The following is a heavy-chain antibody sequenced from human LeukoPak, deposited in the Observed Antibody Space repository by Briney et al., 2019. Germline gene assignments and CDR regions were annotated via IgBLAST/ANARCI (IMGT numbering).Heavy chain of an antibody. CDR3: ARAFYGDLDY. D-gene: IGHD4-17*01. V-gene: IGHV3-48*04. CDR2: ISSGGSTV. CDR1: GFTFSSYW. J-gene: IGHJ4*02. Sequence: GGSLRLSCAASGFTFSSYWMSWVRQAPGKGLEWVSYISSGGSTVYYADSVKGRFTISRDNAKNSLYLQMSSLRAEDTAVYYCARAFYGDLDYWGQGTLVTVSS.